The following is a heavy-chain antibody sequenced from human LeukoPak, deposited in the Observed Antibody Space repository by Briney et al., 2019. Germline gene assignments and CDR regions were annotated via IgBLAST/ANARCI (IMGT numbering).Heavy chain of an antibody. CDR1: GFTFSTFH. CDR2: ISSSSGYI. CDR3: ARDRSGSPNDC. Sequence: GGSLRLSCTASGFTFSTFHMHWVRQAPGKGLEWVSCISSSSGYIYYADSVKGRFTISRDDAKSSLYLQMNSLRAEDTAVYYCARDRSGSPNDCWGQGTLVTVSS. J-gene: IGHJ4*02. V-gene: IGHV3-21*01. D-gene: IGHD1-26*01.